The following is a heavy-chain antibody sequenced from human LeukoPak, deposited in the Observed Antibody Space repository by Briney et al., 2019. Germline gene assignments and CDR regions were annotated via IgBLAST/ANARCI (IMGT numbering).Heavy chain of an antibody. CDR2: ISSSGSTI. V-gene: IGHV3-11*01. CDR1: GFPFSDYY. D-gene: IGHD1-26*01. Sequence: GSLRLSCAASGFPFSDYYMGWIRQAPGRGLEWGSYISSSGSTIYYADSVQGRFTISRDNAKNSFFLQMNNLRAEDTAVYYCARVGGARDYWGQGTLVTVSS. CDR3: ARVGGARDY. J-gene: IGHJ4*02.